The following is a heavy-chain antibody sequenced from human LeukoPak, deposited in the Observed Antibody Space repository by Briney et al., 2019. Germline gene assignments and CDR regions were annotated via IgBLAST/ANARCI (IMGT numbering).Heavy chain of an antibody. CDR3: ARAEAGEDY. V-gene: IGHV3-21*03. CDR2: ISSSGSYI. Sequence: VGSLRLSCAASGLTLSSYNMNWVRQAPGKGLEWVSCISSSGSYIYYADSVKGRFTISRDNAKNSLYLQMNSLRAEDTAVYYCARAEAGEDYWGQGTLVTVSS. D-gene: IGHD3-16*01. CDR1: GLTLSSYN. J-gene: IGHJ4*02.